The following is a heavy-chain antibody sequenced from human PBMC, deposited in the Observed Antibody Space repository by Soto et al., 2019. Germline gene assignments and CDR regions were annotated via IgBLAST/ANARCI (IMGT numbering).Heavy chain of an antibody. CDR1: GFTFSSYG. D-gene: IGHD6-19*01. J-gene: IGHJ4*02. CDR2: ISYDGSNK. V-gene: IGHV3-30*18. CDR3: AKGQDLIAVAGTSLFDY. Sequence: GGSLRLSCAASGFTFSSYGMHWVRQAPGKGLEWVAVISYDGSNKYYADSVKGRFTISRDNSKNTLYLQMNSLRAEDTAVYYCAKGQDLIAVAGTSLFDYWGQGT.